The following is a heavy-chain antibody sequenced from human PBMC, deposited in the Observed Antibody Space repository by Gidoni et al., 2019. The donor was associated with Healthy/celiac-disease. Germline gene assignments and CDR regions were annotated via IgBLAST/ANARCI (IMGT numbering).Heavy chain of an antibody. D-gene: IGHD2-21*02. V-gene: IGHV1-2*04. CDR3: ARTDKPVFYCGGDCNTLDY. CDR2: INPNSGGT. Sequence: QVQLVQSGAEVKKPGASVKVSCKASGYTFTGYYMHWVRQAPGQGLEWMGWINPNSGGTNYAQKFQGWVTMTRDTSISTAYMELSRLRSDDTAVYYCARTDKPVFYCGGDCNTLDYWGQGTLVTVSS. J-gene: IGHJ4*02. CDR1: GYTFTGYY.